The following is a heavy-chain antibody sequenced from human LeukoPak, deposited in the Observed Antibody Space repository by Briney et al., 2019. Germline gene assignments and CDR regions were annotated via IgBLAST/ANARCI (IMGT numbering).Heavy chain of an antibody. CDR1: GFTFSSYS. CDR3: ASRISPYDFWSGTPDAFDI. D-gene: IGHD3-3*01. J-gene: IGHJ3*02. CDR2: ISSSSSYI. Sequence: GGSLRLSCAASGFTFSSYSMNWVRQAPGKGLEWVSSISSSSSYIYYADSAKGRFTISRDNAKNSLYLQMNSLRAEDTAVYYCASRISPYDFWSGTPDAFDIWGQGTMVTVSS. V-gene: IGHV3-21*01.